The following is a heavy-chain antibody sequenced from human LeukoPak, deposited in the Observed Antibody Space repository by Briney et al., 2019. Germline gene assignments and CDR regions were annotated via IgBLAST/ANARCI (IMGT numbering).Heavy chain of an antibody. D-gene: IGHD1-26*01. J-gene: IGHJ4*02. CDR1: GFTFDDYA. Sequence: GGSLRLSCAASGFTFDDYAMHWVRQAPGKGLEWVSLISGDGGSTYYADSVKGRFTISRDNSKNSLYLQTNSLRTEDTALYYCAKNSGSSYYFDYWGQGTLVTVSS. CDR3: AKNSGSSYYFDY. V-gene: IGHV3-43*02. CDR2: ISGDGGST.